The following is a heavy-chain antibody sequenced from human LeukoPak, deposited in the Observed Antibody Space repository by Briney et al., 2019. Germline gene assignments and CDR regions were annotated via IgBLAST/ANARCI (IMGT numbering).Heavy chain of an antibody. CDR2: IKQDRSEK. V-gene: IGHV3-7*01. D-gene: IGHD4-17*01. Sequence: PGGSLRLSCAASGFTFSNYWMSWVRQAPGKGLEWVANIKQDRSEKYYVDSVKGRFTISRDNAKNSLYLQMNSLRAEDTAVYYCARTMNYGDYGVLFPTRGFGYWGQGTLVTVSS. J-gene: IGHJ4*02. CDR1: GFTFSNYW. CDR3: ARTMNYGDYGVLFPTRGFGY.